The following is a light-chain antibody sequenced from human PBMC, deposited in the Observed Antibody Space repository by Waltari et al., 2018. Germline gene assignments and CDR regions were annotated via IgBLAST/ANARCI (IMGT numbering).Light chain of an antibody. CDR1: QSVRHNY. CDR2: AAS. CDR3: QQYGSSPVV. V-gene: IGKV3-20*01. Sequence: EILLTQSPGTLSLSPGERATLSYRASQSVRHNYLAWYQQKPGQAPRLLIYAASSRATGIPDRFSGSGSGTDFTLTISRLEPEDFAVFYCQQYGSSPVVFGQGTKVEIK. J-gene: IGKJ1*01.